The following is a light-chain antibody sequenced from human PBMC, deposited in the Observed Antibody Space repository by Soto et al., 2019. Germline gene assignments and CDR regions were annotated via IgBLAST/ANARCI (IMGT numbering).Light chain of an antibody. Sequence: QSALTQPASVSGSPGQSITISCTGTSSDVGRFNFVSWFQQHPGKAPKLLIYEVTKRPSGVSNRFSGSKSGNTASLTISGLQTEDEADYYCSSYTTRSNYVFGTGTKVTVL. J-gene: IGLJ1*01. V-gene: IGLV2-14*01. CDR3: SSYTTRSNYV. CDR2: EVT. CDR1: SSDVGRFNF.